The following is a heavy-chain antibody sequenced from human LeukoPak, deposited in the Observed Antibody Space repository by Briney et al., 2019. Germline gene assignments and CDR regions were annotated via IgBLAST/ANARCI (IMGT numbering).Heavy chain of an antibody. Sequence: GGSLRLSCAASGFTFSSYSMNWVRQAPGKGLEWVSSISSSSSYIYYADSVKGRFTISRDNAKNSLYLQMNSLRAEDTAVYYCARDRAIDDSSGYDYWGQGTLVTVPS. CDR3: ARDRAIDDSSGYDY. CDR2: ISSSSSYI. CDR1: GFTFSSYS. J-gene: IGHJ4*02. V-gene: IGHV3-21*01. D-gene: IGHD3-22*01.